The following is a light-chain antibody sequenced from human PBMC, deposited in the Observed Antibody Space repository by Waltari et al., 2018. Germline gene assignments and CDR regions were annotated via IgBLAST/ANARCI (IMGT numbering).Light chain of an antibody. J-gene: IGKJ4*01. V-gene: IGKV3-15*01. CDR1: QSVSSN. CDR2: GAS. Sequence: EIVMTQSPATLSVSPGERATLSCRASQSVSSNLAWYQQKPGQAPRLLIYGASTRAPWIPARFRGRGSGTEFTLTISSMQSEDFAVYYCQQYNNWPPLTFGGGTKVEIK. CDR3: QQYNNWPPLT.